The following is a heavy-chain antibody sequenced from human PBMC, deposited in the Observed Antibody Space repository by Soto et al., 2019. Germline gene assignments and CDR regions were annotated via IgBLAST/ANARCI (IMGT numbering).Heavy chain of an antibody. D-gene: IGHD2-21*02. V-gene: IGHV1-3*01. J-gene: IGHJ4*02. CDR2: INAGNGNT. Sequence: ASLKVSCKSSGYTFTSYAIHWVRQAPGQRLEWMGWINAGNGNTKYSQKFQGRVTITRDTSASTAYMELSSLRSEDTAVYYCARRGTYCGGDCPVDYWGQGTLVTAPQ. CDR3: ARRGTYCGGDCPVDY. CDR1: GYTFTSYA.